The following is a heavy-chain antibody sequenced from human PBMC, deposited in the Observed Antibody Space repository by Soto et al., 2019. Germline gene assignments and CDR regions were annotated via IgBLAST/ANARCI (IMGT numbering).Heavy chain of an antibody. Sequence: PGGSLSLSCAASGFTFSSYAMSWVRQAPGKGLEWVSAISGSGGSTYYADSVKGRFTISRDNSKNTLYLQMNSLRAEDTAVYYCAKVDSSGWYPVVPGYFDYWGQGTLVTVSS. CDR3: AKVDSSGWYPVVPGYFDY. D-gene: IGHD6-19*01. CDR1: GFTFSSYA. V-gene: IGHV3-23*01. CDR2: ISGSGGST. J-gene: IGHJ4*02.